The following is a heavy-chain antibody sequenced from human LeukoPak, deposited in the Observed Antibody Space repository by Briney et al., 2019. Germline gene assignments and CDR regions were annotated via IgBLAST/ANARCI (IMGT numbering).Heavy chain of an antibody. CDR1: GYTLTELS. CDR2: FDPEDGET. V-gene: IGHV1-24*01. Sequence: ASVKVSCKVSGYTLTELSMHWVRQAPGKGLEWMGGFDPEDGETIYAQKFQGRVTMTEDTSTDTAYMELSSLRSEDTAMYYCATVPLYGSGSYYYDYWGQGTLVTVSS. CDR3: ATVPLYGSGSYYYDY. D-gene: IGHD3-10*01. J-gene: IGHJ4*02.